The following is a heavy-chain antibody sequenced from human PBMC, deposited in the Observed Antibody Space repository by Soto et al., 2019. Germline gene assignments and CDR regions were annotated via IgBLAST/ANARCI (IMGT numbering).Heavy chain of an antibody. V-gene: IGHV4-59*12. D-gene: IGHD4-17*01. CDR2: FYHSGTP. J-gene: IGHJ5*02. CDR3: ARETYGDYVGYFDP. CDR1: GDSITTSY. Sequence: SETLSLTCTVSGDSITTSYWSWIRQSPEKGLEWIGYFYHSGTPNYNPSLKSRVIISVDRSKNQFSLKLSSVTAADTAVYYCARETYGDYVGYFDPWGQGTLVTVSS.